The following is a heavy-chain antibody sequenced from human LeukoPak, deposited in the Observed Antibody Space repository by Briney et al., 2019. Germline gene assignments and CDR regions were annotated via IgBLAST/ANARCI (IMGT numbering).Heavy chain of an antibody. CDR2: IYYSGST. J-gene: IGHJ3*02. Sequence: SETLSLTCTVSGGSISSYYWSWIRQPPGKGLEWIGYIYYSGSTNYNPSLKSRVTISVDTSKNQFSLKLSSVTAADTAVYYCARLERRRIDAFDIWGQGTMVTVSS. V-gene: IGHV4-59*08. CDR1: GGSISSYY. CDR3: ARLERRRIDAFDI. D-gene: IGHD1-1*01.